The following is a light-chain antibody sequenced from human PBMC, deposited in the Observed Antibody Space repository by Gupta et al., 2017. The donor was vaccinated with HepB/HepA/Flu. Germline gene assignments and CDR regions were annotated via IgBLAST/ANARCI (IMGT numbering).Light chain of an antibody. CDR3: PVWDGSNDQWI. CDR2: DDS. J-gene: IGLJ2*01. V-gene: IGLV3-21*03. CDR1: NIESYS. Sequence: SYVLTQPPSLSVAPGKTASIACGGSNIESYSVRWYQQMPGQAPVLFYDDDSGRPPGTPERFAGSNAGTTAIPITSSVEAEEEADYYGPVWDGSNDQWIFGGGTKLTVL.